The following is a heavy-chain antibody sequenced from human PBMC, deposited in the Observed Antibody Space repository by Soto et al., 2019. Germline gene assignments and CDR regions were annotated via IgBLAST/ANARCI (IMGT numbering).Heavy chain of an antibody. J-gene: IGHJ4*02. V-gene: IGHV3-48*02. CDR2: ISSSSSTI. CDR3: ASRLRIAAHPATDY. Sequence: GGSLRLSXAASGFTFSSYSMNWVRQAPGKGLEWVSYISSSSSTIYYADSVKGRFTISRDNAKNSLYLQMNSLRDEDTAVYYCASRLRIAAHPATDYWGQGTLVTVSS. CDR1: GFTFSSYS. D-gene: IGHD6-13*01.